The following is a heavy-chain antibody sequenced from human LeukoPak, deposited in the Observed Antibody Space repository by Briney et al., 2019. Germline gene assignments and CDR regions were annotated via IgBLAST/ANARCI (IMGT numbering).Heavy chain of an antibody. J-gene: IGHJ4*02. CDR2: IWHDGSNK. D-gene: IGHD2-2*01. CDR1: GFTFSSYG. V-gene: IGHV3-33*01. CDR3: ARGGRANQLLRYFGY. Sequence: GRSLRLSCAASGFTFSSYGMHWVRQAPGKGLEGVAVIWHDGSNKYYADSVKGRFTISRDNSKTTLYLQMNSLRAEDTAVYYCARGGRANQLLRYFGYWGQGTLVTVSS.